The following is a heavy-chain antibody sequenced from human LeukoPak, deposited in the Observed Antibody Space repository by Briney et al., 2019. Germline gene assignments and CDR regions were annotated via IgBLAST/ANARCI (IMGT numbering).Heavy chain of an antibody. Sequence: GGSLRLSCAASGFTFSSYAMSWVRQAPGKGLEWVSAISGSGGSTYYADSVKGRFTISRDNAKNSLYLQMNSLRAEDTAVYYCARALGATYMDVWGKGTTVTVSS. CDR2: ISGSGGST. V-gene: IGHV3-23*01. D-gene: IGHD1-26*01. CDR1: GFTFSSYA. CDR3: ARALGATYMDV. J-gene: IGHJ6*03.